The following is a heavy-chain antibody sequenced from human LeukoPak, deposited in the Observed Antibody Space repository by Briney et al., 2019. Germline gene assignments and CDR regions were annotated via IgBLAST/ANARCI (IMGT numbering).Heavy chain of an antibody. J-gene: IGHJ3*02. Sequence: ASVKVSCKASGYTFTSYDINWVRQATGQGLEWMGWMNPNSGNTGYAQKFQGRVTMTRNTSISTAYMELSRLRSDDTAVYYCARLRRYGYLNGYAFDIWGQGTMVTVSS. D-gene: IGHD5-18*01. CDR1: GYTFTSYD. V-gene: IGHV1-8*01. CDR2: MNPNSGNT. CDR3: ARLRRYGYLNGYAFDI.